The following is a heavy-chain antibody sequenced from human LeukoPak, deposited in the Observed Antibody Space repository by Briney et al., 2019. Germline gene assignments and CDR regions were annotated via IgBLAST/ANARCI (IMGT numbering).Heavy chain of an antibody. V-gene: IGHV3-23*01. CDR3: ARQNFGSPRWFDP. Sequence: GGSLRLSCAASGFTFSSYAMNWVRQAPGKGLEWVSGISGSGDSTYYADSVKGRFTISRDKSKNTLYLHMNSLRAEDTAAYFCARQNFGSPRWFDPWGQGTLVTVSS. D-gene: IGHD3-3*01. CDR2: ISGSGDST. J-gene: IGHJ5*02. CDR1: GFTFSSYA.